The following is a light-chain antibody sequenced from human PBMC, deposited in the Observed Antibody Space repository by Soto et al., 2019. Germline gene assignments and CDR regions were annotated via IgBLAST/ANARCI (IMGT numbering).Light chain of an antibody. CDR3: QQTYSGPQT. V-gene: IGKV1-39*01. Sequence: DIQMTQSPSSLSASIGDRITIACRASQSISNSVNWYQQKPGKAPKFLIYGASSLQSGVPSRFSGTGSGTDFTLTISSLQPEDFSTYYCQQTYSGPQTFGQGPKVEIK. CDR2: GAS. CDR1: QSISNS. J-gene: IGKJ1*01.